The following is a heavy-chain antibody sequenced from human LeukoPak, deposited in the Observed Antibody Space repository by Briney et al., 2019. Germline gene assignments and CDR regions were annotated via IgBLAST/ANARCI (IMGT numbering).Heavy chain of an antibody. CDR2: IIPIFGTA. CDR3: ASQVNVEDFYYFDY. D-gene: IGHD1-1*01. Sequence: SVKVSCKASGGTFSSYTISWVRQAPGQGLEWMGGIIPIFGTANYAQKFQGRVTITADESTSTAYMELSSLRSEDTAVYYCASQVNVEDFYYFDYWGQGTLVTVSS. J-gene: IGHJ4*02. V-gene: IGHV1-69*13. CDR1: GGTFSSYT.